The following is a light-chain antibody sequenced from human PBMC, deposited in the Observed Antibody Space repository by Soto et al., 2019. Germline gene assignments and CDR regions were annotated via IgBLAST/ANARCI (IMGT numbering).Light chain of an antibody. CDR2: DAS. CDR3: QQRSVWPPSIT. V-gene: IGKV3-11*01. CDR1: QSVSSS. J-gene: IGKJ5*01. Sequence: EVVLTQSPATLSLSPGERATLSCRASQSVSSSLAWYQQKPGQAPRLLIFDASTRATGIPARFSGRGSETDFTLTITTLEPEDFAVYYCQQRSVWPPSITFGQGTRLEIK.